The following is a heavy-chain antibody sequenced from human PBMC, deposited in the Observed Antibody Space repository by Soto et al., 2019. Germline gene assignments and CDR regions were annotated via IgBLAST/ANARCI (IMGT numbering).Heavy chain of an antibody. CDR1: GGTFSSYA. Sequence: SVKVSCKASGGTFSSYAISWVRQAPGQGLEWMGGIIPIFGTANYAQKFQGRVTITADESTSTAYMELSSLRSEDTAVYYCARDQSVIGLQQLGSYYYYCMDVWGQGTTVTVSS. V-gene: IGHV1-69*13. D-gene: IGHD6-13*01. CDR2: IIPIFGTA. CDR3: ARDQSVIGLQQLGSYYYYCMDV. J-gene: IGHJ6*02.